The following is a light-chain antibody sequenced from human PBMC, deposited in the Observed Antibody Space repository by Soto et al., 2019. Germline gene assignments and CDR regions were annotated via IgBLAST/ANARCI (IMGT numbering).Light chain of an antibody. CDR2: EVS. CDR1: TSDVGRYKF. CDR3: SSSTDTDTLVI. V-gene: IGLV2-14*01. Sequence: QSALTQPASVSGSPGQSITISCTGTTSDVGRYKFVSWYQHHPGKAPKLLIFEVSNRPSGVSSRFSGSKSGNTASLTISGLQTEDEATYYCSSSTDTDTLVIFGGGTKVTV. J-gene: IGLJ2*01.